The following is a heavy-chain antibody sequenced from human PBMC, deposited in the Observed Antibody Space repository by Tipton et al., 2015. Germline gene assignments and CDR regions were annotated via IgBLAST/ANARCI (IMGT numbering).Heavy chain of an antibody. Sequence: QLVQSGAEVKKPGASVRVSCKASGYTFTSYDINWVRQATGQGLEWMGWMNPNSGNTGYAQKFQDRVTMTRSTSISTAYMELSSLRSEDTAVYYCARDVYSSGWYWLDYWGQGTLVTVSS. J-gene: IGHJ4*02. V-gene: IGHV1-8*01. CDR1: GYTFTSYD. CDR2: MNPNSGNT. D-gene: IGHD6-19*01. CDR3: ARDVYSSGWYWLDY.